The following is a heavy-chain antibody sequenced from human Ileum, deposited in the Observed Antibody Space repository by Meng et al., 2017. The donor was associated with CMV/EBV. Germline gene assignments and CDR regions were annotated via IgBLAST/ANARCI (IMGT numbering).Heavy chain of an antibody. CDR2: IYYSGNA. J-gene: IGHJ4*02. D-gene: IGHD3-10*01. V-gene: IGHV4-59*01. CDR3: ARDGYFDSGTYPFDH. CDR1: GDSMRRYY. Sequence: QWRETGPRLVRPSETLSLTCNVSGDSMRRYYWSWIRQSPGKALEWIGYIYYSGNAVYNPSFKSRVTISVDTSKSQFYLKVNSVTAADTAVYYCARDGYFDSGTYPFDHWGQGTLVTVSS.